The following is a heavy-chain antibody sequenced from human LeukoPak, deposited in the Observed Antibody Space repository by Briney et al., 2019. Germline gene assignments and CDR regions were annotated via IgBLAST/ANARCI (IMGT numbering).Heavy chain of an antibody. CDR1: GYTLTSYG. J-gene: IGHJ4*02. D-gene: IGHD3-22*01. V-gene: IGHV1-69*13. CDR2: IIPIFGTA. CDR3: ASQTSSGYYYGVYFDY. Sequence: ASVKVSCKASGYTLTSYGISWVRQAPGQGLEWMGGIIPIFGTANYAQKFQGRVTITADESTSTAYMELSSLRSEDTAVYYCASQTSSGYYYGVYFDYWGQGTLVTVSS.